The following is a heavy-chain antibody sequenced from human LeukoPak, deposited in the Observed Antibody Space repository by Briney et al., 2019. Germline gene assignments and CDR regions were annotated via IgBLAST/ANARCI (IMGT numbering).Heavy chain of an antibody. V-gene: IGHV3-48*03. Sequence: GGSLRLSCAASGFTFSSYEMKWVRQAPGEGLEWVSYISSGGSTTYYAVSVKGRFTISRDNAKNSLYLQMNSLRAEDTAVYYCARVQQPSGIQGYYYGMDVWGQGTTVTVSS. J-gene: IGHJ6*02. CDR2: ISSGGSTT. CDR3: ARVQQPSGIQGYYYGMDV. D-gene: IGHD6-13*01. CDR1: GFTFSSYE.